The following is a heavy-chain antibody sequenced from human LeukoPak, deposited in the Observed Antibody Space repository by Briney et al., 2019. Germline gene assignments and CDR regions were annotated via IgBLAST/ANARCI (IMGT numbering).Heavy chain of an antibody. J-gene: IGHJ4*02. CDR2: IRYDGSNK. CDR1: GFTFSSYG. CDR3: AKDPTNYYGSGSY. V-gene: IGHV3-30*02. Sequence: PGGSLRLSCAASGFTFSSYGMHWVSQAPGKRLEWVAFIRYDGSNKYYADSVKGRFTISRDNSKNTLYLQMNSLRAEDTAVYYCAKDPTNYYGSGSYWGQGTLVTVSS. D-gene: IGHD3-10*01.